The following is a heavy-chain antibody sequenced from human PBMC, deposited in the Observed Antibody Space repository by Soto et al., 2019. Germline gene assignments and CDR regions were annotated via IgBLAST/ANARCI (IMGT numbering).Heavy chain of an antibody. V-gene: IGHV5-51*01. D-gene: IGHD6-13*01. CDR3: ARQAAAGKYYYAMDV. CDR1: GYSFTTYW. Sequence: GESLKISCKGSGYSFTTYWIGWVRQMPGKGLEGMVIIYPGDSDTRYSPSFQGRVTISADKSINTTYLQWSSLKASDTAIYYCARQAAAGKYYYAMDVWGQGTTVTVSS. J-gene: IGHJ6*02. CDR2: IYPGDSDT.